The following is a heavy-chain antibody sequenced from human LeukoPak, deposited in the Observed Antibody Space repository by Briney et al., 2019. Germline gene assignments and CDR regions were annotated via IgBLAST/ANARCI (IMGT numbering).Heavy chain of an antibody. CDR1: GYTFTSYG. CDR2: MNPNSGNT. J-gene: IGHJ4*02. Sequence: GASVKVSCKASGYTFTSYGVNWVRQATGQGLEWMGWMNPNSGNTGYAQKFQGRVTMTGNTSISTAYMELSSLRSEDTAVYYCARISGYDGRPSDYWGQGTLVTVSS. V-gene: IGHV1-8*01. CDR3: ARISGYDGRPSDY. D-gene: IGHD5-12*01.